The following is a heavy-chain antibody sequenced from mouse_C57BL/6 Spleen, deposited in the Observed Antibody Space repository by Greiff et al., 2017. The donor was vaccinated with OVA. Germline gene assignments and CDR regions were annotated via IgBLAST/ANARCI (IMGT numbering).Heavy chain of an antibody. J-gene: IGHJ3*01. V-gene: IGHV5-4*03. CDR1: GFTFSSYA. CDR3: ARAGLLDGGFAY. D-gene: IGHD2-1*01. Sequence: EVKVVESGGGLVKPGGSLKLSCAASGFTFSSYAMSWVRQTPEKRLEWVATISDGGSYTYYPDNVKGRFTISRDNAKNNLYLQMSHLKSEDTAMYYCARAGLLDGGFAYWGQGTLVTVSA. CDR2: ISDGGSYT.